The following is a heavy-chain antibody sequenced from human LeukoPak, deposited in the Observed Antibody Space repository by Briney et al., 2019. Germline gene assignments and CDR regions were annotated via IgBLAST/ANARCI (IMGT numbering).Heavy chain of an antibody. CDR1: GFTFSSYE. Sequence: PGGSLRLSCAASGFTFSSYEMNWVRQAPGKGLEWVSYINNSGSTMYYADPVKGRFTISRDNAKNSLYLQMNSLRAEDTAVYYCARADYSKARVIYWGQGTLVTVSS. CDR3: ARADYSKARVIY. D-gene: IGHD4-11*01. J-gene: IGHJ4*02. V-gene: IGHV3-48*03. CDR2: INNSGSTM.